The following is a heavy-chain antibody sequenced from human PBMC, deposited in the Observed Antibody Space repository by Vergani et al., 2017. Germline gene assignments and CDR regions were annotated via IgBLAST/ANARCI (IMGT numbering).Heavy chain of an antibody. D-gene: IGHD5-12*01. CDR1: GFTVSSNY. CDR2: IYSGGST. Sequence: EVQLVESGGGLIQPGGSLRLSCAASGFTVSSNYMSWVRQAPGKGLEWVSVIYSGGSTYYADSVKGRFTISRGNSKNTLYLQMNSLRAEDTAVYYCARAGGYSGYDYAFDIWGQGTMVTVSS. J-gene: IGHJ3*02. V-gene: IGHV3-53*01. CDR3: ARAGGYSGYDYAFDI.